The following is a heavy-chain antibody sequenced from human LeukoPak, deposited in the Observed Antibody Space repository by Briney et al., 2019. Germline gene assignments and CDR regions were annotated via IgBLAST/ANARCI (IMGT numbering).Heavy chain of an antibody. Sequence: PGGSLRLSCAASGFTFSSYSMNWVRQAPGKGLEWVSSISSSSSYIYYADSVKGRFTISRDNAKNSLYLQMNSLRAEDTAVYYCARVVWAMVRGVIPQRYYYMDVWGKGTTVTISS. V-gene: IGHV3-21*01. CDR1: GFTFSSYS. CDR2: ISSSSSYI. CDR3: ARVVWAMVRGVIPQRYYYMDV. D-gene: IGHD3-10*01. J-gene: IGHJ6*03.